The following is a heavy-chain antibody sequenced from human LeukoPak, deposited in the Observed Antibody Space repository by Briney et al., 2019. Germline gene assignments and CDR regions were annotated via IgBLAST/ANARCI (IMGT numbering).Heavy chain of an antibody. D-gene: IGHD1-26*01. V-gene: IGHV4-61*02. Sequence: NPSQTLSLTCTVSGGSISSGSYYWSWIRQPAGKGLEWIGRIYTSGSTNYNPSLKSRVTISVDTSKNQFSLKLTSVTAADTAVYYCARVATSEVGAPPYFDFWGQGTLVTVSS. J-gene: IGHJ4*02. CDR2: IYTSGST. CDR3: ARVATSEVGAPPYFDF. CDR1: GGSISSGSYY.